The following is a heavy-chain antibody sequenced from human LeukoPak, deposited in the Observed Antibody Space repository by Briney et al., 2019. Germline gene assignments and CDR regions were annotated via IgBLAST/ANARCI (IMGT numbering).Heavy chain of an antibody. Sequence: SETLSLTCTVSGGSISSYYWSWIRQPAGKGLEWIGRIYTSGSTNYNPSLKSRVTMSVDTSKNQFSLKLSSVTAEDTAVYYCAREGPMLRGVIGGKIDSWGQGTLVTVSS. D-gene: IGHD3-10*01. J-gene: IGHJ4*02. CDR2: IYTSGST. V-gene: IGHV4-4*07. CDR3: AREGPMLRGVIGGKIDS. CDR1: GGSISSYY.